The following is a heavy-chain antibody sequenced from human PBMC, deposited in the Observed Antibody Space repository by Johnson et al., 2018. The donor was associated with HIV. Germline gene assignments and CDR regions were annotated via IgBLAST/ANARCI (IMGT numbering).Heavy chain of an antibody. CDR1: GFTFSGSA. D-gene: IGHD7-27*01. V-gene: IGHV3-73*02. Sequence: VQLVESGGDLVQPGGSVKLSCEGSGFTFSGSAMHWVRQSPGKGLEWVGHIGTKSDNYATEYAASLKGRFIVSRDDSKNTAYLQMNSLKIEDTAVYYCAKSPLGRLREGAFDIWGQGTMVTVSS. CDR2: IGTKSDNYAT. CDR3: AKSPLGRLREGAFDI. J-gene: IGHJ3*02.